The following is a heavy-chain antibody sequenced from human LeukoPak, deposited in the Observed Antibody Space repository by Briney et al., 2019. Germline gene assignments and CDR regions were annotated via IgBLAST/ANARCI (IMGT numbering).Heavy chain of an antibody. CDR2: INPNSGGT. CDR3: AREGPIVGATHLVDY. CDR1: GYTFTYYY. V-gene: IGHV1-2*02. J-gene: IGHJ4*02. D-gene: IGHD1-26*01. Sequence: ASVKVSCKAYGYTFTYYYMHWVRQAPGQGLEWMGWINPNSGGTNYAQKFQGRVTMTRYTSISTAYMELSRLRSDDTAVYYCAREGPIVGATHLVDYWGQGTLVTVSS.